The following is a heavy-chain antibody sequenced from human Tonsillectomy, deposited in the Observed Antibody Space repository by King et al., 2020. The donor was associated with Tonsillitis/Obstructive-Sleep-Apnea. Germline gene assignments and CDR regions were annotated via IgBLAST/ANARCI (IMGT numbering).Heavy chain of an antibody. CDR1: GFTFSSYG. V-gene: IGHV3-30*18. D-gene: IGHD3-3*01. J-gene: IGHJ6*02. CDR2: ISYDGSSI. Sequence: VQLVESGGGVVQPGRSLRLSCAASGFTFSSYGMHWVRQAPGKGLEWVAVISYDGSSIYYADSVKGRFTISRDKSKNTLYLQMNSLRVEDTAVYYCAKVKAFGVVTLGYYFYYYGMDVWGQGATVTVSS. CDR3: AKVKAFGVVTLGYYFYYYGMDV.